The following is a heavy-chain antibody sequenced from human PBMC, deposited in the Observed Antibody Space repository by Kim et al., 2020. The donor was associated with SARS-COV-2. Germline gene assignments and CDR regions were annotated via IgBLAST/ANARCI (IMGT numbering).Heavy chain of an antibody. J-gene: IGHJ4*02. CDR2: FNWSGDST. V-gene: IGHV3-20*04. CDR3: ARDQGAGGVTYFDF. Sequence: GGSLRLSCAASGFTFDDHAMIWVRQAPGKGLEWVSEFNWSGDSTTYAASVKGRFTISRDNAKRSLYLQMDSLRVEDTALYFCARDQGAGGVTYFDFWGQGTLVTVSS. CDR1: GFTFDDHA. D-gene: IGHD3-16*01.